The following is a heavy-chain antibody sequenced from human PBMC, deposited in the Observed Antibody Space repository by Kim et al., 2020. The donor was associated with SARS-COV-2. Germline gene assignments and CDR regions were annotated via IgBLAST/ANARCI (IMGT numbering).Heavy chain of an antibody. V-gene: IGHV3-30*04. CDR1: GFTFSSYA. J-gene: IGHJ4*02. CDR3: ARDHHGGSTPHY. Sequence: GGSLRLSCAASGFTFSSYAMHWVRQAPGKGLEWVAVISYDGSNKYYADSVKGRSTISRDNSKNTLYLQMNSLRAEDTAVYYCARDHHGGSTPHYWGQGTLVTVSS. D-gene: IGHD1-26*01. CDR2: ISYDGSNK.